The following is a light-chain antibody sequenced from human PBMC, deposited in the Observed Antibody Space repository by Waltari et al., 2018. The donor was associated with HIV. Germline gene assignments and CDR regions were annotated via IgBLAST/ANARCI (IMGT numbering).Light chain of an antibody. J-gene: IGLJ3*02. CDR3: ESADSSLWV. Sequence: SYDLTQPPSVSVSPGQTARITCSGTALPKQFPYWYQQKAGQAPVLVIYKDSERPSGIPERFSGSSSGTTVTLTISGVQAEDEADYYCESADSSLWVFGGGTKLTVL. CDR1: ALPKQF. CDR2: KDS. V-gene: IGLV3-25*03.